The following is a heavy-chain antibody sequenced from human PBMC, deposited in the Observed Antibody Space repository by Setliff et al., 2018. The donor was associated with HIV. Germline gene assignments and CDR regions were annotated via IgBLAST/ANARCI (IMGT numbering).Heavy chain of an antibody. CDR3: ARAQDNYYDSSGYSFDS. D-gene: IGHD3-22*01. J-gene: IGHJ4*02. Sequence: PGGSLRLSCAASGFTFSSYWMHWVRQAPGKGLVWVSRLNTDGSSTKYADSVKGRFTISRDNAKNTLFLQMNSLRAEDTAVYYCARAQDNYYDSSGYSFDSWGQGSLVTVSS. CDR1: GFTFSSYW. V-gene: IGHV3-74*03. CDR2: LNTDGSST.